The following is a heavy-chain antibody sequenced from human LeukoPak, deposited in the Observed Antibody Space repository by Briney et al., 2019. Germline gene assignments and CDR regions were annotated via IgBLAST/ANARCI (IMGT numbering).Heavy chain of an antibody. CDR1: GYTFTSYY. CDR2: IKPDSGSS. Sequence: ASVKVSCKASGYTFTSYYIHWLRQAPGQGPEWMGWIKPDSGSSHYAQKFQGRVTMTRDTSSNSAYMDLTSLKSDDTALYYCARARVPIAVAGLYYFDYWGQGALVTVSS. CDR3: ARARVPIAVAGLYYFDY. D-gene: IGHD6-19*01. J-gene: IGHJ4*02. V-gene: IGHV1-2*02.